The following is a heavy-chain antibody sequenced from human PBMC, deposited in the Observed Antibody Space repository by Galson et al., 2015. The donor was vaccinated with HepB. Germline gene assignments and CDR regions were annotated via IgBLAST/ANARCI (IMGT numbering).Heavy chain of an antibody. CDR2: INAADGEP. J-gene: IGHJ6*02. Sequence: SVKVSCKASGYRFVHYAMHWVRQAPGQSLEWMGWINAADGEPKYSQKFQGRVTITRDISASTAYMNLSSLRSEDTAVYYCTRDRVYSSPQLAHGMDVWGQGTTVIVSS. D-gene: IGHD2-2*01. CDR1: GYRFVHYA. CDR3: TRDRVYSSPQLAHGMDV. V-gene: IGHV1-3*01.